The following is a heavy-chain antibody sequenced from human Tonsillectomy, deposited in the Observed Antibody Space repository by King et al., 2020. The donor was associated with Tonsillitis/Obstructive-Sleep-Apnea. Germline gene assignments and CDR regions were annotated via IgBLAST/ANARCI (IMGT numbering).Heavy chain of an antibody. CDR2: IYYSGTT. V-gene: IGHV4-39*01. J-gene: IGHJ4*02. D-gene: IGHD3-22*01. CDR3: ARRHYFDSSNFDF. CDR1: GGSISNNNYY. Sequence: QLQESGPELVKPSEALSLTCTVSGGSISNNNYYWDWIRQPPGKGLEWIGTIYYSGTTYYNPSLKSRLTISVDTSKNQFSLKLSSVTAADTAVYYCARRHYFDSSNFDFWGQGALVTVSS.